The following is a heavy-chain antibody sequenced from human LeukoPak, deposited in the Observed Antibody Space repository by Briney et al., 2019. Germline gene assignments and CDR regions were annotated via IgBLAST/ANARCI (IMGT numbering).Heavy chain of an antibody. Sequence: GGSLRLSCAASGFTFSDYAMSWVRQAPGKGLERVSVISGSGTTTYYADSVKGRVTISRDNSKNTLYLQVNSLRAEDTAVYYCASPYSTSSPYYFDYWGQGTLVTVSS. J-gene: IGHJ4*02. D-gene: IGHD6-6*01. CDR1: GFTFSDYA. V-gene: IGHV3-23*01. CDR2: ISGSGTTT. CDR3: ASPYSTSSPYYFDY.